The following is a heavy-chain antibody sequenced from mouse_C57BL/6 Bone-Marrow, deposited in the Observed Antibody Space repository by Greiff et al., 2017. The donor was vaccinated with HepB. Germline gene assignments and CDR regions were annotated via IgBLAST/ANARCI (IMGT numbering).Heavy chain of an antibody. CDR2: IDPENGDT. CDR1: GFNFKDDY. Sequence: VQLKQSGAELVRPGASVKLSCTASGFNFKDDYMHWVKQRPEQGLEWIGWIDPENGDTEYASKFQGKATITADTSSNTAYLQLSSLTSEDTDVYYCTNGNPYYYAMDYWGQGTSVTVSS. CDR3: TNGNPYYYAMDY. D-gene: IGHD2-1*01. V-gene: IGHV14-4*01. J-gene: IGHJ4*01.